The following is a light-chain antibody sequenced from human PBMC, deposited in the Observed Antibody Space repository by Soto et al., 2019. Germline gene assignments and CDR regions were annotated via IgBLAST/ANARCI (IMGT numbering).Light chain of an antibody. J-gene: IGLJ1*01. V-gene: IGLV2-14*01. CDR1: SSDVAVYNY. CDR3: NSYASSGTLV. Sequence: QSVLTQPASVSGSPGQSITLSCTGTSSDVAVYNYVSWYQQHPAKAPILMIYEDSNRRSGASYPFSGSKSGNTSFLPISGLQAEDEADYYGNSYASSGTLVFGTGTKVTVL. CDR2: EDS.